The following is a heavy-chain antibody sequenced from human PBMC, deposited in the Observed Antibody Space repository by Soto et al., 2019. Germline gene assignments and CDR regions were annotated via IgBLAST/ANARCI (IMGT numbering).Heavy chain of an antibody. Sequence: ASVKVSCKASGYTSTSYGISWVRQAPGQGLEWMGWISAYNGNTNYAQKLQGRVTMTTDTSTSTAYMELRSLRSDDTAVYYCARMSYDSSGYYSLVAEFFDYWGQGTLVTVSS. V-gene: IGHV1-18*01. D-gene: IGHD3-22*01. J-gene: IGHJ4*02. CDR2: ISAYNGNT. CDR1: GYTSTSYG. CDR3: ARMSYDSSGYYSLVAEFFDY.